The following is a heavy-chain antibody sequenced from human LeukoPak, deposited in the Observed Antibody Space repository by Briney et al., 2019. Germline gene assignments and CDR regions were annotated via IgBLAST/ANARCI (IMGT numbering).Heavy chain of an antibody. D-gene: IGHD4-17*01. Sequence: SETLSLTCTVSGASISSDSWNWIRQSPGKGLEWIGDIYYSGSSKNNPSLKSRLTISIDTSRNQFSLKLPSVTPADTAVYFCARLVTDYGDSHYFYSWGQGALVTVSS. CDR1: GASISSDS. CDR3: ARLVTDYGDSHYFYS. V-gene: IGHV4-59*08. J-gene: IGHJ4*02. CDR2: IYYSGSS.